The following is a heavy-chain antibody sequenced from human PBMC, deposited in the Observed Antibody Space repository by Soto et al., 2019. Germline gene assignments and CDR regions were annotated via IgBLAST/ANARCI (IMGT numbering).Heavy chain of an antibody. CDR2: IYPGNSDT. Sequence: PGESLKISCKGSGYSFTNYWIGWVRQMPGKGLEWMGIIYPGNSDTRYNPSFRGQVTISADKSLSTAHLQWSSLKASDTAMYYRTRHAGVESSGYYSHWGQGTPVTVSS. V-gene: IGHV5-51*01. CDR3: TRHAGVESSGYYSH. CDR1: GYSFTNYW. J-gene: IGHJ4*02. D-gene: IGHD3-22*01.